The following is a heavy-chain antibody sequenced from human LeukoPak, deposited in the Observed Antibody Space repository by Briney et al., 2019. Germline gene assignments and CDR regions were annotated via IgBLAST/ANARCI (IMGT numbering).Heavy chain of an antibody. CDR3: ARGAAIYDYSNYNWFDP. V-gene: IGHV1-18*01. CDR2: ISAYNGNT. Sequence: ASVKVSCKASGGTFSSYAISWVRQAPGQGLEWMGWISAYNGNTNYAQKLQGRVTMTTDTSTSTAYMELRSLRSDDAAVYYCARGAAIYDYSNYNWFDPWGQGTLVTVSS. J-gene: IGHJ5*02. CDR1: GGTFSSYA. D-gene: IGHD4-4*01.